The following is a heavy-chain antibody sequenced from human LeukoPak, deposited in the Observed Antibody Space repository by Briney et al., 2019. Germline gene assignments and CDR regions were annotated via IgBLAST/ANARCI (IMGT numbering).Heavy chain of an antibody. CDR1: GGSISSGSYY. Sequence: SQTLSLTCTASGGSISSGSYYWSWIRQPAGKGLEWIGRIYTSGSTNYNPSLKSRVTISVDTSKNQFSLKLSSVTAADTAVYYCARYNRYRYFDYWGQGTLVTVSS. CDR3: ARYNRYRYFDY. J-gene: IGHJ4*02. V-gene: IGHV4-61*02. D-gene: IGHD1-1*01. CDR2: IYTSGST.